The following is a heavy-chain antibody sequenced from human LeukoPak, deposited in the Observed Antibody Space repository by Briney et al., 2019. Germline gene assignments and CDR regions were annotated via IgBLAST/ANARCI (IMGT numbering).Heavy chain of an antibody. Sequence: PGGSLRLSCAAPGFTFSSYAMSWVRQAPGKGLEWVSAISGSGGSTYYADSVKGRFTISRDNSKNTLYLQMNSLRAEDTAVYYCAKAITGITISYFDYWGQGTLVTVSS. CDR1: GFTFSSYA. D-gene: IGHD3-3*01. CDR3: AKAITGITISYFDY. CDR2: ISGSGGST. V-gene: IGHV3-23*01. J-gene: IGHJ4*02.